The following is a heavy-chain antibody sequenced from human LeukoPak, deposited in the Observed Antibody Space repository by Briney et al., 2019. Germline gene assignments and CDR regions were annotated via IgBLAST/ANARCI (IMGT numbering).Heavy chain of an antibody. CDR2: ISSSGGTI. V-gene: IGHV3-11*01. CDR1: GFSFSDSY. CDR3: AGDPRDSSSWFYFDY. D-gene: IGHD6-13*01. J-gene: IGHJ4*02. Sequence: GGSLRLSCAASGFSFSDSYMTWIRQAPGKGLEWVSYISSSGGTIYYTDSVKGRFTISRDNAKNSLYLQMNSLRAEDTAVYYCAGDPRDSSSWFYFDYWGQGTLVTVSS.